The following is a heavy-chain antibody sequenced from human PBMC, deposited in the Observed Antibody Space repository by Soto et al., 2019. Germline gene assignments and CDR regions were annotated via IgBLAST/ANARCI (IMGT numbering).Heavy chain of an antibody. CDR3: ARRIEVAAADGVGYYSYLDV. CDR1: GGSFSGYY. J-gene: IGHJ6*03. V-gene: IGHV4-59*08. Sequence: SETLSLTCAVYGGSFSGYYWSWIRQPPGKGLEWIGYLYYSGTTNYNPSLKSRLTISIDTSKNQFSLKLTSVTAADTAVYYCARRIEVAAADGVGYYSYLDVWGKGTSVTVSS. CDR2: LYYSGTT. D-gene: IGHD3-22*01.